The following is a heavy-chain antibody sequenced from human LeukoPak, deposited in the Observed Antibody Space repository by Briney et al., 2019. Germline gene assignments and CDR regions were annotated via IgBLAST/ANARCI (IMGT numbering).Heavy chain of an antibody. V-gene: IGHV3-15*01. CDR1: GFTFSNAW. D-gene: IGHD3-22*01. J-gene: IGHJ3*02. CDR3: TTEIVVVLDDAFDI. Sequence: GXXLRLSCAASGFTFSNAWMGWVRQAPGKGLEWVGRIKSKTDGGTTDYAAPVKGRFTISRDDSKNTLYLQMNSLKTEDTAVYYCTTEIVVVLDDAFDIWGQGTMVTVSS. CDR2: IKSKTDGGTT.